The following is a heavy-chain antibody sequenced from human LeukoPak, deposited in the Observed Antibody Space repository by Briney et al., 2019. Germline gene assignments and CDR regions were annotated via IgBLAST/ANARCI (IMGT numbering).Heavy chain of an antibody. D-gene: IGHD2-2*01. V-gene: IGHV4-4*07. CDR2: IYTSGST. Sequence: SETLSLTCTVSGGSISSYYWSWIRQPAGKGLEWIGRIYTSGSTNYNPSLKSRVTMSVDTSKNQFSLKLSSVTAADTAVYYCARALGYGSSTSCRGAFDIWGQGTMVTVSS. CDR1: GGSISSYY. J-gene: IGHJ3*02. CDR3: ARALGYGSSTSCRGAFDI.